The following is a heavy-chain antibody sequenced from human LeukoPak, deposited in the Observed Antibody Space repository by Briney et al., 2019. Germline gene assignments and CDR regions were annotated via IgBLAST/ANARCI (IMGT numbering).Heavy chain of an antibody. J-gene: IGHJ4*02. D-gene: IGHD3-22*01. CDR1: GFIFSSYW. CDR2: ISYDGSNK. CDR3: AKDQDSSGYYYY. Sequence: GGSLRLSCAAPGFIFSSYWMSWVRQAPGKGLEWVAVISYDGSNKYYADSVKGRFTISRDNFKNTLYLQMNSLRAEDTAVYYCAKDQDSSGYYYYWGQGTLVTVSS. V-gene: IGHV3-30*18.